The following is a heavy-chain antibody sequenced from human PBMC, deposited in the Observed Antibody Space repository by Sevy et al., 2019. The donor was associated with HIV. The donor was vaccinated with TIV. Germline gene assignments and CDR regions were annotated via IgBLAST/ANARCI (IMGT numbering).Heavy chain of an antibody. Sequence: GGSLRLSCTASGFSFGDYAMNWVRQAPGKGLEWVAFLKNKARGGTLDHAASVKGRFTISRDDSKSIVYLQMNDLRTEDTGVYYCTRGKGAQSIFDYWGQGALVTVSS. CDR3: TRGKGAQSIFDY. CDR1: GFSFGDYA. D-gene: IGHD3-16*01. CDR2: LKNKARGGTL. V-gene: IGHV3-49*04. J-gene: IGHJ4*02.